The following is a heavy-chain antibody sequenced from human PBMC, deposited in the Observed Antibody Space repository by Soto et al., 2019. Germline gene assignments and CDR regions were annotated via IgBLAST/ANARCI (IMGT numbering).Heavy chain of an antibody. D-gene: IGHD2-15*01. Sequence: SETLSLTCAVSGGSISSSNWWSWVLQPPGKGLEWIGEIYHSGSTNYNPSLKSRVTISVDKSKNQFSLKLSSVTAADTAVYYCARGLEHEDIVVVVAATPVMAHFDYWGQGTLVT. CDR3: ARGLEHEDIVVVVAATPVMAHFDY. CDR2: IYHSGST. J-gene: IGHJ4*02. V-gene: IGHV4-4*02. CDR1: GGSISSSNW.